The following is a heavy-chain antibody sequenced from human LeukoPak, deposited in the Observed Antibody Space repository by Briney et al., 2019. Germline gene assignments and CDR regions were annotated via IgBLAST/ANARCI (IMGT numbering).Heavy chain of an antibody. CDR1: GGSISSSSNY. CDR2: INHSGST. V-gene: IGHV4-39*07. Sequence: SETLSLTCSVSGGSISSSSNYWSWIRQPPGKGLEWIGEINHSGSTNYNPSLKSRVTISVDTSKNQFSLKLSSVTAADTAVYYCARLSGDYPNNWFDPWGQGTLVTVSS. CDR3: ARLSGDYPNNWFDP. D-gene: IGHD4-17*01. J-gene: IGHJ5*02.